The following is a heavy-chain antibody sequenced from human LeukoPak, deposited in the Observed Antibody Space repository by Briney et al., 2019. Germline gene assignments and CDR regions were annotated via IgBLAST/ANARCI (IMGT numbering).Heavy chain of an antibody. Sequence: GGSLRLSCAASGLTVSSNYMSWVRQAPGKGLEWVSVIYSGGSTYYADSVKGRFTISRDNSKNTLYLQMNSLRAEDTAVYYCASQLGLPNYYYGMAVWGQGTTVTVSS. CDR1: GLTVSSNY. D-gene: IGHD3-16*01. CDR3: ASQLGLPNYYYGMAV. V-gene: IGHV3-66*02. J-gene: IGHJ6*02. CDR2: IYSGGST.